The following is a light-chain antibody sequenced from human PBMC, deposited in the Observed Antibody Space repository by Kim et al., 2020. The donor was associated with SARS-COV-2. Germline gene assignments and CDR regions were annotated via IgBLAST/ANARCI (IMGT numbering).Light chain of an antibody. CDR1: SSNIGKNY. CDR3: GTWDNSLSAGI. J-gene: IGLJ2*01. V-gene: IGLV1-51*01. Sequence: GQQFTISCSGTSSNIGKNYVSCYQHFPGTTPKLLIYDNDRRAAGIPDRFFGSKAGTSATLGITGLQTGDEADYYYGTWDNSLSAGIFGGGTKLTVL. CDR2: DND.